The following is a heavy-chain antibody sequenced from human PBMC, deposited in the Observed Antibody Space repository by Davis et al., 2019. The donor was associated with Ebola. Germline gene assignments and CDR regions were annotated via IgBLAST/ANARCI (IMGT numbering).Heavy chain of an antibody. V-gene: IGHV1-18*01. CDR3: ARLVGGRSYFYYYYYMDV. CDR1: GYTFTSYG. D-gene: IGHD2-15*01. Sequence: ASVKVSCKASGYTFTSYGISWVRQAPGQGLEWMGWISAYNGNTNYAQKLQGRVTITRNTSISTAYMELSSLRSEDTAVYYCARLVGGRSYFYYYYYMDVWGKGTTVTVSS. J-gene: IGHJ6*03. CDR2: ISAYNGNT.